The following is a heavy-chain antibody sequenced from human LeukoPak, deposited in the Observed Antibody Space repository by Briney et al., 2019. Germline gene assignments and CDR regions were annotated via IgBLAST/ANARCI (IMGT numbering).Heavy chain of an antibody. J-gene: IGHJ4*02. CDR1: GYTLTELS. V-gene: IGHV1-24*01. D-gene: IGHD3-16*01. CDR3: ATMPFGITFVEY. Sequence: ASVKVSCKVSGYTLTELSMHWVRQAPGKGLEWMGGFDPEDGETIYAQKFQGRVTMTEDTSTDTAYMELSSLRSEDTAVYYCATMPFGITFVEYWGQGTLVTVSS. CDR2: FDPEDGET.